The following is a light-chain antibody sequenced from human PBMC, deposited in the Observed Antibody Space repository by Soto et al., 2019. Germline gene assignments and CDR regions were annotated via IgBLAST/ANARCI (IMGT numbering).Light chain of an antibody. CDR2: AAS. J-gene: IGKJ1*01. CDR3: QQYYSYPVT. V-gene: IGKV1-8*01. CDR1: QGISSY. Sequence: AIRMTQSPSSFSASTGDRFTITCRASQGISSYLAWYQQKPGKAPKLLIYAASTLQSGVPSRFSGSGSGTDFTLTISCLQSEDFATYSCQQYYSYPVTFGQGTKVDIK.